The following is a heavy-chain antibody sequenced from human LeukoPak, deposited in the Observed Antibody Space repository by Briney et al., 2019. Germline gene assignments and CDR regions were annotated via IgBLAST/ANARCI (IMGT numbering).Heavy chain of an antibody. V-gene: IGHV3-23*01. J-gene: IGHJ5*02. Sequence: PGGSLRLSCAASGFSFSTYNMNWVRQAPGKGLEWVSAISGSGGSTYYADSVKGRFTISRDNSKNTLYLQMNSLRAEDTAVYYCAKERLLWFGEFLNWFDPWGQGTLVTVSS. CDR3: AKERLLWFGEFLNWFDP. D-gene: IGHD3-10*01. CDR2: ISGSGGST. CDR1: GFSFSTYN.